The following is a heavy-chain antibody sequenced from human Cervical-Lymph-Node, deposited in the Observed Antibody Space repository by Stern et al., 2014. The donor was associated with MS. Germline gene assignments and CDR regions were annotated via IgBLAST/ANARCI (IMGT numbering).Heavy chain of an antibody. Sequence: QEQLVQSGAEVKKPGASVKVSCKASGYTFTSYYMHWVRQAPGQGLEWMGIINPSGGSTSYAQKFQGRVTMTRDTSTSTVYMELSSLRSEDTAVYYCARGGYSYGSTTRYYYYGMDVWGQGTTVTVSS. CDR3: ARGGYSYGSTTRYYYYGMDV. J-gene: IGHJ6*02. V-gene: IGHV1-46*03. CDR1: GYTFTSYY. CDR2: INPSGGST. D-gene: IGHD5-18*01.